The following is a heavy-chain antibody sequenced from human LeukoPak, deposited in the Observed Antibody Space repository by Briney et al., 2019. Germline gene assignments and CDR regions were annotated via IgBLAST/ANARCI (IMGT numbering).Heavy chain of an antibody. D-gene: IGHD4-11*01. V-gene: IGHV1-69*04. Sequence: SVKVCCKASGGTFSSYAISWGRQAPGQGLEWMGRIIPILGIENDAQKFKGRVTITADKSTRTAYMELSSLRSEDTAVYYCARGVANDYSNYGGDYWGQGTLVTVSS. CDR3: ARGVANDYSNYGGDY. J-gene: IGHJ4*02. CDR1: GGTFSSYA. CDR2: IIPILGIE.